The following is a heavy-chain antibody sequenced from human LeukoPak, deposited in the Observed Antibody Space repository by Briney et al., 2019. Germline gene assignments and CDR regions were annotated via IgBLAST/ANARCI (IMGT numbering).Heavy chain of an antibody. CDR2: IKQDGSEK. D-gene: IGHD2-15*01. Sequence: GGSLRLSCAASGFTFSSYWMSWVRQAPGKGLEWVANIKQDGSEKYYVDSVKGRFTISRDNAKNSLYLQMNSLRAEDTAVYYCVRGSPECSGGSCYSDYWGQGTLVTVSS. CDR1: GFTFSSYW. V-gene: IGHV3-7*01. J-gene: IGHJ4*02. CDR3: VRGSPECSGGSCYSDY.